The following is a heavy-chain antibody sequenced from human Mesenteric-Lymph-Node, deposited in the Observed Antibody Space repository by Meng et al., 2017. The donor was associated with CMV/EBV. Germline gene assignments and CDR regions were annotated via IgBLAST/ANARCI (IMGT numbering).Heavy chain of an antibody. V-gene: IGHV4-39*07. Sequence: GSLRLSYTVSGGSVNSGSYYWGWVRQSPGKGLEWIGNIYYSGNTYYNPSLQSRVTVSLDTSKNQFSLKLNSVSAADTAIYYCTRATAARLYYFDFWGQGTLVTVSS. CDR2: IYYSGNT. D-gene: IGHD6-6*01. CDR1: GGSVNSGSYY. J-gene: IGHJ4*02. CDR3: TRATAARLYYFDF.